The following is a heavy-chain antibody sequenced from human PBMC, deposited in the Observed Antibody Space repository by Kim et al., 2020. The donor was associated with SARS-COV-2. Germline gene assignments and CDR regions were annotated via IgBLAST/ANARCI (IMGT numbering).Heavy chain of an antibody. V-gene: IGHV1-69*13. J-gene: IGHJ6*02. CDR3: ARNVAPVRGVIIHYYYYYGMDV. CDR2: IIPIFGTA. Sequence: SVKVSCKASGGTFSSYAISWVRQAPGQGLEWMGGIIPIFGTANYAQKFQGRVTITADESTSTAYMELSSLRSEDTAVYYCARNVAPVRGVIIHYYYYYGMDVWGQGTTVTVSS. CDR1: GGTFSSYA. D-gene: IGHD3-10*02.